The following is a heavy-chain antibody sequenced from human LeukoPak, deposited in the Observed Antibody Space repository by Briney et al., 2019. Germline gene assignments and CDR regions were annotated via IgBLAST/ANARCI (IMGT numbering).Heavy chain of an antibody. CDR2: IYTSGST. CDR1: GGSISSGSYY. V-gene: IGHV4-61*02. J-gene: IGHJ5*02. CDR3: ARGPLWNDSTGWFDP. D-gene: IGHD1-1*01. Sequence: PSETLSLTCTVSGGSISSGSYYWSWIRQPAGKGLEWIGRIYTSGSTNYNPSLKSRVTISVDTSKNQFSLKLSSVTAADTAVYYCARGPLWNDSTGWFDPWGQGTLVTVSS.